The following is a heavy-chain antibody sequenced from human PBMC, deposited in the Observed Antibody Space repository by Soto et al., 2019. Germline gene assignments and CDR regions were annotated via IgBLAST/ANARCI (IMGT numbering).Heavy chain of an antibody. CDR3: AKDLGMRDGDYVHY. V-gene: IGHV3-30*18. CDR2: ISYDGSNK. D-gene: IGHD4-17*01. CDR1: GFTFSSYG. Sequence: QVQLVESGGGVVQPGRSLRLSCAASGFTFSSYGMHWVRQAPGKGLEWEAVISYDGSNKYYADSVKGRFTISRDNSKNTLYLQMNSLRAEDTAVYYCAKDLGMRDGDYVHYWGQGTLVTVSS. J-gene: IGHJ4*02.